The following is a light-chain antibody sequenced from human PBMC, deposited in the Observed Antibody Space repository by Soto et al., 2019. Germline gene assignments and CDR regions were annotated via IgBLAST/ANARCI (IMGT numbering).Light chain of an antibody. V-gene: IGKV1-39*01. Sequence: IQMTQSPSSLSASVGDRVNITCRASQGISTYLNWYQQTPGKAPKLLIHAASSLHRGVPSRFSGGGSGTDFTLIISSLQPDDFATYYCQQSYTMAPNTFGQGTRLEIK. CDR2: AAS. J-gene: IGKJ2*01. CDR3: QQSYTMAPNT. CDR1: QGISTY.